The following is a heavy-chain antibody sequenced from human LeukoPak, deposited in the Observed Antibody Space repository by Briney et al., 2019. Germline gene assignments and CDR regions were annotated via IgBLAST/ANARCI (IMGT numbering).Heavy chain of an antibody. CDR2: IYYSGST. CDR1: GGSISSSSYY. CDR3: ARAWSGYSDAFDI. Sequence: PSETLSLTCTVSGGSISSSSYYWGWIRQPPGKGLEWIGSIYYSGSTYYNPSLKSRVTISVDTSKNQFSLKLSSATAADTAVYYCARAWSGYSDAFDIWGQGTMVTVSS. D-gene: IGHD3-3*01. J-gene: IGHJ3*02. V-gene: IGHV4-39*07.